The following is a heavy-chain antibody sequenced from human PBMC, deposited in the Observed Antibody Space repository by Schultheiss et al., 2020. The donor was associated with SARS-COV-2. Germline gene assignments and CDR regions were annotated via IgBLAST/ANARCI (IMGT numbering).Heavy chain of an antibody. V-gene: IGHV4-4*07. CDR1: GGSINSFY. D-gene: IGHD3-16*02. Sequence: SETLSLTCTVSGGSINSFYWSWIRQPAGKGLEWIGRIYTSGSTNYNPSLKSRVTISVDKSKNQFSLKLSSVTAADTAVYYCAREARGYDYIWGSYRPYYFDYWGQGTLVTVSS. CDR2: IYTSGST. CDR3: AREARGYDYIWGSYRPYYFDY. J-gene: IGHJ4*02.